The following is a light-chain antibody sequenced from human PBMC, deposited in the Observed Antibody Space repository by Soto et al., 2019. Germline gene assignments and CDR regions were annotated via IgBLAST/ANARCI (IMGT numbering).Light chain of an antibody. CDR3: CSYAGSSTFYV. Sequence: QSLVTQPASLSGSSGQSITISCTGTSSEVGSYNLVSWYQQHPGKAPKLMIYEVSKRPSVVSNRFSGSKSGNTASLTISGLQAEDEADYYCCSYAGSSTFYVFGTGTKVTVL. CDR1: SSEVGSYNL. V-gene: IGLV2-23*02. CDR2: EVS. J-gene: IGLJ1*01.